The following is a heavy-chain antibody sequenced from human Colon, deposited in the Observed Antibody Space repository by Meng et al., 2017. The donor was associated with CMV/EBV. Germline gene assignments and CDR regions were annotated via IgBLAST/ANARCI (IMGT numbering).Heavy chain of an antibody. J-gene: IGHJ4*02. V-gene: IGHV4-38-2*02. CDR2: NSYGGTA. Sequence: GSLRLSCTVSGYSISSTYYWGWIRQPPGKGLECIGSNSYGGTAYSHPSLKSRVTISVDTSKNQFSLRLTLVTAADTATYYCARWGGRFVDPPGFDYWGQGALVTVSS. CDR1: GYSISSTYY. D-gene: IGHD3-10*01. CDR3: ARWGGRFVDPPGFDY.